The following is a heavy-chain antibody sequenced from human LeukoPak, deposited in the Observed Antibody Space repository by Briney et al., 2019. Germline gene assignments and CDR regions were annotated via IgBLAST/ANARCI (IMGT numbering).Heavy chain of an antibody. CDR2: ITPIFGTA. V-gene: IGHV1-69*13. CDR1: GGTFSSYA. CDR3: ARDRRGSYSPEDY. D-gene: IGHD1-26*01. Sequence: ASVKVSCKASGGTFSSYAISWVRQAPGQGLEWMGGITPIFGTANYAQKFQGRVTITADESTSTAYMELSSLRSEDTAVYYCARDRRGSYSPEDYWGQGTLVTVSS. J-gene: IGHJ4*02.